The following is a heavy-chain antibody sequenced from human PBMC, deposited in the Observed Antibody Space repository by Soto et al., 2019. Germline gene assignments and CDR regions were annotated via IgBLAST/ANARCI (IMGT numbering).Heavy chain of an antibody. Sequence: VSLRLSCAASGFTFSSSDMSWVRQAPGKGLEWVSAITGSGGTTYYADSVKGRFTISRDNSKNTLYLQMNTLRAEDTAIYYCAKNRNTGVAGTSCWFDPWGQGTLVTVSS. D-gene: IGHD6-19*01. CDR2: ITGSGGTT. CDR3: AKNRNTGVAGTSCWFDP. V-gene: IGHV3-23*01. J-gene: IGHJ5*02. CDR1: GFTFSSSD.